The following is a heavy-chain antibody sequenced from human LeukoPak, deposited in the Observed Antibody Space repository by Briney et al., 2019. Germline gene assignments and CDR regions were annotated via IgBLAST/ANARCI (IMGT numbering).Heavy chain of an antibody. Sequence: PGGSLRLSCVGSGFTYTGYWMHWFCQAPGKGPVWVSRINTDGTIIDYADSVKGRFSISRDNAKNLLYLQMNGLRADETAAYYWAKELSWNTAARWGQGSLVTVSS. CDR1: GFTYTGYW. J-gene: IGHJ4*02. D-gene: IGHD2-2*01. V-gene: IGHV3-74*01. CDR3: AKELSWNTAAR. CDR2: INTDGTII.